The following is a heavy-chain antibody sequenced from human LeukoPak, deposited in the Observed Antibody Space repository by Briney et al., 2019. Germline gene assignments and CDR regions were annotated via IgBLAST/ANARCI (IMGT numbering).Heavy chain of an antibody. V-gene: IGHV4-39*01. J-gene: IGHJ6*03. CDR1: GGSISRNYY. CDR2: FDNDGDT. CDR3: VRHSDYGNLGFYYYVDV. D-gene: IGHD4-11*01. Sequence: PSETLSLTCTVSGGSISRNYYWGWVRQPPGKGLEWIGIFDNDGDTHYSPSLKSRVTISVDTSKDQLSLQLTSVTAADTAVYFCVRHSDYGNLGFYYYVDVWGKGTTVTVSS.